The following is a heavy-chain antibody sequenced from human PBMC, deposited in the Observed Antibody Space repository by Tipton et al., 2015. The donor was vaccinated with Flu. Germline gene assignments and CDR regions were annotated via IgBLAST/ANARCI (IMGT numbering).Heavy chain of an antibody. CDR3: ASAYGGNSGGGKGAFDI. D-gene: IGHD4-23*01. V-gene: IGHV3-74*01. Sequence: SLRLSCAASGFTFSSYWMHWVRQAPGKGLVWVSRINSDGSSTSYADSVKGRFTISRDNAKNTLYLQMNSLRAEDTAVYYCASAYGGNSGGGKGAFDIWGQGTMVTVSS. CDR1: GFTFSSYW. CDR2: INSDGSST. J-gene: IGHJ3*02.